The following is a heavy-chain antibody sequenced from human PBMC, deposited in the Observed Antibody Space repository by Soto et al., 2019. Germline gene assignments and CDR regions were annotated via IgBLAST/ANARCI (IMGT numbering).Heavy chain of an antibody. D-gene: IGHD3-10*01. CDR2: IYYSGST. J-gene: IGHJ3*02. CDR3: ARDKGGDYYGSGSLLADAFDI. V-gene: IGHV4-59*01. CDR1: GGSISSYY. Sequence: PSDTLSLTSTVSGGSISSYYWRWMRQPPGKGLEWIGYIYYSGSTNYNHSLKRRVTISVDTSKNQFSLKLSSVTAADTAVYYCARDKGGDYYGSGSLLADAFDIWGQGTMVT.